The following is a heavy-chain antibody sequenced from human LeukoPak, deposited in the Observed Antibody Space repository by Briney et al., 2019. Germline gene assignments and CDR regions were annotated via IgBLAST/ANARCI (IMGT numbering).Heavy chain of an antibody. J-gene: IGHJ5*02. CDR3: ARGAEDDYGGVWFDP. V-gene: IGHV1-69*13. Sequence: ASVKVSCKGSGGTFSRYAISWVRQAPGQGLEWMGGIIPIFGTANYAQKFQGRVTITADESTSTAYMELSSLRSEDTAVYYCARGAEDDYGGVWFDPWGQGTLVTVSS. CDR1: GGTFSRYA. D-gene: IGHD4-23*01. CDR2: IIPIFGTA.